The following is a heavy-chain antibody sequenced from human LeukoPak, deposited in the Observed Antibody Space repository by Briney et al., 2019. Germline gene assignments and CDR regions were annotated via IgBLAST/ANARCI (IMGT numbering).Heavy chain of an antibody. CDR1: GDSISSYY. Sequence: PSETLSLTCTVSGDSISSYYWSWIRQPPGRGLGCIVYIHYSGSTNYNPSLKSRVTISVDTSKNQFSLKLTSVTAADTAVYYCSRGGLQPLLSFDFWGQGALVTVSS. CDR3: SRGGLQPLLSFDF. J-gene: IGHJ4*02. CDR2: IHYSGST. D-gene: IGHD1-26*01. V-gene: IGHV4-59*12.